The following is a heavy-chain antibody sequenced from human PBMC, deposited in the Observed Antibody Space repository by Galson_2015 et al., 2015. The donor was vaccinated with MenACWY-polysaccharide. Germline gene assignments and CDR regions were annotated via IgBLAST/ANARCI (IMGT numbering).Heavy chain of an antibody. CDR3: ARGGKYYYDSSGYLNWFDP. CDR2: MNPNSGNT. Sequence: SVKVPCKASGYTFIGYDINWVRQTTGQGLEWMGWMNPNSGNTGYAQKFQGRVTMTRNTSISIAYMELSSLRSEDTAVYYCARGGKYYYDSSGYLNWFDPWGQGTLATVSS. D-gene: IGHD3-22*01. V-gene: IGHV1-8*01. J-gene: IGHJ5*02. CDR1: GYTFIGYD.